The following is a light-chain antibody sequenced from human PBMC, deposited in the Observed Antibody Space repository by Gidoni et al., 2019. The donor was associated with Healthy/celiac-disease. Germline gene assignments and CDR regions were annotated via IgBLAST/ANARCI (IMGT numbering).Light chain of an antibody. CDR2: DAS. J-gene: IGKJ3*01. V-gene: IGKV1-33*01. CDR3: QQYDIPST. Sequence: DIQMTQSPSSLSASVGYRVTITCPASQDISNYLNWYQQKPGRAPKLLIFDASHLETGVPSRFSGSESGTDFTFTISSLQHEEIATYYCQQYDIPSTFGPEAKVDIK. CDR1: QDISNY.